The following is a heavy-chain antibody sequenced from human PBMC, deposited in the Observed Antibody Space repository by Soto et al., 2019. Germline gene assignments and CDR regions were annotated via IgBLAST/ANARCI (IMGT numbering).Heavy chain of an antibody. Sequence: QVQLQESGPSLVRPSETLSLTCSVSGGSLTSFYWSWIRQPAGKGLEWVGRIYVSGRTTYNPSLKGQVTMSLAVSLNKGALQVSSVTAADTGVYFCASSGTGVVRGPIGSPAGWFDPWGRGTLVTVS. V-gene: IGHV4-4*07. CDR3: ASSGTGVVRGPIGSPAGWFDP. CDR2: IYVSGRT. CDR1: GGSLTSFY. D-gene: IGHD1-1*01. J-gene: IGHJ5*02.